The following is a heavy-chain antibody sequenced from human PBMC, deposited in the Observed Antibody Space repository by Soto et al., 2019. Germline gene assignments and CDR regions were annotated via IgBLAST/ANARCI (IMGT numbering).Heavy chain of an antibody. Sequence: GASVKVSCKASGYTFTSYYMHWVRQAPGQGLEWMGIINPSGGSTSYAQKFQGRVTMTRDTSTSTVYMELSSLRSEDTAVYYCARAGADIVVVTATPSRKDGMAVWGQGTTVTVSS. CDR1: GYTFTSYY. D-gene: IGHD2-21*02. CDR2: INPSGGST. V-gene: IGHV1-46*01. CDR3: ARAGADIVVVTATPSRKDGMAV. J-gene: IGHJ6*02.